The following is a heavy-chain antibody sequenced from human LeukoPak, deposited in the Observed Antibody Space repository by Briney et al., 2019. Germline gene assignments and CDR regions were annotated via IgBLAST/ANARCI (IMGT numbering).Heavy chain of an antibody. CDR2: ISGNSGNT. V-gene: IGHV1-18*01. J-gene: IGHJ4*02. Sequence: ASVKVSCKTSGYTFSSHGISWVRQAPGQGLEWMGWISGNSGNTKYVQKFQGRVTMTRDTSTSTAYMELRSLISDDTATYYCARDSDWGLFDCWGQGTLVTVSS. D-gene: IGHD7-27*01. CDR3: ARDSDWGLFDC. CDR1: GYTFSSHG.